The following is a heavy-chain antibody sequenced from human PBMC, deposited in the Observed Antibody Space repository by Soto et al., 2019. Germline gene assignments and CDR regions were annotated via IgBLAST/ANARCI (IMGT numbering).Heavy chain of an antibody. V-gene: IGHV3-7*01. D-gene: IGHD4-17*01. J-gene: IGHJ4*02. CDR3: ARSLGTTVTSLLFGLKVFEPSPASGDFDY. CDR1: GFTFSSYW. Sequence: GGSLRLSCATSGFTFSSYWMSWVRQAPGKGLEWVANIKQDGSEKYYVDSVKGRFTISRDNAKNSLYLQMNSLRAEDTAVYYCARSLGTTVTSLLFGLKVFEPSPASGDFDYWGQGTLVTVSS. CDR2: IKQDGSEK.